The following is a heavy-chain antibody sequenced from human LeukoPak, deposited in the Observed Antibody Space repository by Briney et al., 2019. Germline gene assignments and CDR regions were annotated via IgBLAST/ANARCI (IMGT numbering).Heavy chain of an antibody. Sequence: PSETLSLTCTVSGGSISSYYWSWIRQPPGKGLEWIGYIYTSGSTNYNPSLKSRVTISVDTSKNQFSLKLSSVTAAETAVYYCARQAYYYYGMDVWGQGTTVTVSS. CDR3: ARQAYYYYGMDV. CDR2: IYTSGST. CDR1: GGSISSYY. J-gene: IGHJ6*02. V-gene: IGHV4-4*09.